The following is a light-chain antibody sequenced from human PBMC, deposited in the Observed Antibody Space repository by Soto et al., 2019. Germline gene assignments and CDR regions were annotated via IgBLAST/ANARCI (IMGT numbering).Light chain of an antibody. CDR2: GAS. J-gene: IGKJ4*01. V-gene: IGKV3-15*01. CDR3: QQYNDWPRALT. Sequence: EIVMTQSPATLSLSPGERATLSCRASQSVSSNFSWYQQKPGQAPRLLIYGASTRATGIPARVSGSGSGTEFTLTISSLQSEDFALYFCQQYNDWPRALTFGGGTKVEI. CDR1: QSVSSN.